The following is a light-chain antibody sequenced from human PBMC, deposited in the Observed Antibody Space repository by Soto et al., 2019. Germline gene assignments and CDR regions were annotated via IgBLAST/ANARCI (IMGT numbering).Light chain of an antibody. Sequence: QSVLTQPPSMSGAPGQRVTISCTGSSSNIGAGYDVHWYQQLPGTAPKLLISGNHNRPSGVPDRFSGSKSGTSASLAITGLQAEDEADYYCQSFDSSLSGYVFGTGTKVTVL. J-gene: IGLJ1*01. CDR3: QSFDSSLSGYV. CDR2: GNH. CDR1: SSNIGAGYD. V-gene: IGLV1-40*01.